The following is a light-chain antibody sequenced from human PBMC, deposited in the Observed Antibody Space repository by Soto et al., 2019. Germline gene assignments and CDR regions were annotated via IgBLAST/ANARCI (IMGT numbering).Light chain of an antibody. CDR2: GAS. V-gene: IGKV3-20*01. CDR1: QSVSSSY. CDR3: QQYGSSPVT. J-gene: IGKJ3*01. Sequence: ELGLTQSPGTLSLSPGERATLSCRASQSVSSSYLAWYQQKPGQAPRLPIYGASSRATGIPDRFSGSGSGTDFTRTISSLEPEDFAVYYCQQYGSSPVTFGPGTKVDIK.